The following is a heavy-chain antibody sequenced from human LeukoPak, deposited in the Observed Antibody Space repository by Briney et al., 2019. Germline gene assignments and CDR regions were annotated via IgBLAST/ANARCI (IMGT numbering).Heavy chain of an antibody. J-gene: IGHJ3*02. CDR2: ISSNGGST. CDR1: GFSFSSYS. V-gene: IGHV3-64*01. Sequence: GGSLRLSCAASGFSFSSYSMNWVRQAPGKGLEYVSAISSNGGSTYYANSVKGRFTISRDNSKNTLYLQMGSLRAEDMAVYYCARDIDYGDYASAFDIWGQGTMVTVSS. CDR3: ARDIDYGDYASAFDI. D-gene: IGHD4-17*01.